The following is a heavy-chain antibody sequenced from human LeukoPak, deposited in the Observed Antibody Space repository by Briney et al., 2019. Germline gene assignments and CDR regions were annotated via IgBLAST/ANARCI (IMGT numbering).Heavy chain of an antibody. CDR3: ARAAFFWNY. D-gene: IGHD1-1*01. CDR1: GFTFSKDW. J-gene: IGHJ4*02. CDR2: IKYDGSEK. V-gene: IGHV3-7*03. Sequence: PGGSLRLSCAASGFTFSKDWMSWVRQAPGKGLEWVANIKYDGSEKNYLDSVKGRFTISRDNAKNSLYLQMNSLRAEDTAVYYCARAAFFWNYWGQGTLATVSS.